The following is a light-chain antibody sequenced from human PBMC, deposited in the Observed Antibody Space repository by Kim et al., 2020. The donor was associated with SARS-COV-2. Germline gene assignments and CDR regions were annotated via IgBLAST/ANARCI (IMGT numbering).Light chain of an antibody. Sequence: SYELTQPPSVSVSPGQTARITCSGDALPKQYAYWYQQKPVQAPVLVIYKDSERPSGIPERFSGSSSGTTVTLTISGVQAEDEADYYCQSADSSGSVVFVG. CDR2: KDS. CDR3: QSADSSGSVV. V-gene: IGLV3-25*03. CDR1: ALPKQY. J-gene: IGLJ2*01.